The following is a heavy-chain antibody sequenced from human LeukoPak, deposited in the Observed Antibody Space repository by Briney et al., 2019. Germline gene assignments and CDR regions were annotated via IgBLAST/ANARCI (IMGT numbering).Heavy chain of an antibody. J-gene: IGHJ4*02. CDR1: GFTFSDYW. V-gene: IGHV3-7*01. Sequence: GGSLRLSCAASGFTFSDYWMTWVRQAPGKGLEWLANIKTDGSEKYYVDSVKGRFTISRDNSKNTLYLQMNSLRAEDTAVYYCAKRSGGDYDYFDYWGQGTLVTVSS. D-gene: IGHD4-17*01. CDR2: IKTDGSEK. CDR3: AKRSGGDYDYFDY.